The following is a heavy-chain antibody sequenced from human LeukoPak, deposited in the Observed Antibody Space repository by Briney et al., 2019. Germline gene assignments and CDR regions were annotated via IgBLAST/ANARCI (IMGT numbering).Heavy chain of an antibody. CDR2: ISYDGSNK. CDR1: GFTFSSFG. V-gene: IGHV3-30*18. Sequence: GGPLRLSCAASGFTFSSFGMHWVRQAPGKGLEWVAVISYDGSNKYYADSVKGRFTISRDNSKNTLYLQMNSLRAEDTAVYYCAKGGPGIAAADYWGQGTLVTVSS. CDR3: AKGGPGIAAADY. D-gene: IGHD6-13*01. J-gene: IGHJ4*02.